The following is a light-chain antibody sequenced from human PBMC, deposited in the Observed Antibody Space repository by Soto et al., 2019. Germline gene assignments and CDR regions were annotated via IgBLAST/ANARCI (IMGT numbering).Light chain of an antibody. CDR1: QSVLDISNNKNY. CDR3: QQYYRTPPT. Sequence: DIVMTQSPDSLAVSLGERATINCKSSQSVLDISNNKNYLAWYQQKPRQPPKLLIYWASARESGVPDRFSGSGSGTDFTLAISSLQAEDVAVYYCQQYYRTPPTFGQGTKV. CDR2: WAS. V-gene: IGKV4-1*01. J-gene: IGKJ2*01.